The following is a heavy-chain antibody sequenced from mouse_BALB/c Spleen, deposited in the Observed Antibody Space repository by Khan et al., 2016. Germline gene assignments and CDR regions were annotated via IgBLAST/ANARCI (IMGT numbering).Heavy chain of an antibody. V-gene: IGHV3-2*02. J-gene: IGHJ2*01. CDR3: ARTARIKY. CDR2: ISYSGST. CDR1: GYSITSGYG. D-gene: IGHD1-2*01. Sequence: EVQLQESGPGLVKPSQSLSLTCTVTGYSITSGYGWNWIRQFPGNKLEWMGYISYSGSTNYNPSLKSRISITRDTSKNKFILQLNSGTTEDTATYYCARTARIKYWGQGTTLTVSS.